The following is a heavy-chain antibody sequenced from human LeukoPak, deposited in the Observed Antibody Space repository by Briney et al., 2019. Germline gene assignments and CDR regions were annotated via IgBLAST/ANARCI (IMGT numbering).Heavy chain of an antibody. Sequence: AGGSLRLSCAASGFTFSSYEMNWVRQAPGKGLEWVSSITEDSSYIYYADSVKGRFTISRDNAKNSLSLQMNSLRAGDTAVYYCARHRTASDYWGQGTLVTVSS. CDR2: ITEDSSYI. V-gene: IGHV3-21*01. CDR3: ARHRTASDY. D-gene: IGHD3-16*02. J-gene: IGHJ4*02. CDR1: GFTFSSYE.